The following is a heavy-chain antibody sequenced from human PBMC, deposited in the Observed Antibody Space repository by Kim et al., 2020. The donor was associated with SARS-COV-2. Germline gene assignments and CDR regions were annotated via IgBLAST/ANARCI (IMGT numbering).Heavy chain of an antibody. V-gene: IGHV3-30*02. Sequence: YADSVKGRFTISRDNSKNTLYLQMNRLRAEDTAVYYCAKDAGGSYHHFDYWGQGTLVTVSS. CDR3: AKDAGGSYHHFDY. D-gene: IGHD1-26*01. J-gene: IGHJ4*02.